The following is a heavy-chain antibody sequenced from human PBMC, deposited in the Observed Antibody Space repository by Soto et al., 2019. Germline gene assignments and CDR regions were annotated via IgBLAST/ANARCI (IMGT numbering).Heavy chain of an antibody. J-gene: IGHJ4*01. V-gene: IGHV4-59*08. CDR2: IYYTGTT. CDR3: ARLGGYYQAFDQ. Sequence: SETLSLTCSVSGSPISSYYWGWFRLPPGQGLQWVGYIYYTGTTSYNPSLKGRVTVSLDTSKKQFSLKLRSVTAADTAVYFCARLGGYYQAFDQWGQGALVTSPQ. CDR1: GSPISSYY. D-gene: IGHD3-22*01.